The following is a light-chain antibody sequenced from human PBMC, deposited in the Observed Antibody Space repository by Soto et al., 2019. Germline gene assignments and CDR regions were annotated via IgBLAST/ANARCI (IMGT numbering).Light chain of an antibody. J-gene: IGKJ1*01. CDR2: DAT. CDR1: QSISSY. CDR3: QQSYNTPWT. V-gene: IGKV1-39*01. Sequence: DIQMTQSTSCLSASVGDRVTITYRASQSISSYLNWYQQKPGKAPKLLIYDATSLQSGVPSRFSGSGSGTDFTLTISSLQPEDFATYYCQQSYNTPWTFGQGTKVEIK.